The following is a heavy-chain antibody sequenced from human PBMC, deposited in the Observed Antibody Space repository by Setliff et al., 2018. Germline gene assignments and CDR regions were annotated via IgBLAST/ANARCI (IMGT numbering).Heavy chain of an antibody. Sequence: SETLSLTCTVSGGSISDNNYYWGWIRQPPGKELEWIGGISHSANKYYNPSFRGRVTIPVDMSKNQLSLRLTSVTAADTAVYYCARDPGNGHYMDVWGKGATVTVSS. CDR1: GGSISDNNYY. V-gene: IGHV4-39*02. J-gene: IGHJ6*03. CDR3: ARDPGNGHYMDV. CDR2: ISHSANK.